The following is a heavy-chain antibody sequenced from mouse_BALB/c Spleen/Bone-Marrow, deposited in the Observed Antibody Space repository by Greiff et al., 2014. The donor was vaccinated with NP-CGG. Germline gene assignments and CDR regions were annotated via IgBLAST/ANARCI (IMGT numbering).Heavy chain of an antibody. CDR2: IRNKANGYTT. V-gene: IGHV7-3*02. CDR3: ARDRTTATLYWYFDV. Sequence: EVQVVESGGGLVQPGGSLRLSCATSGFTFTDYYMSWVRQPPGKALEWLGFIRNKANGYTTEYSASVKGRSTISRDNSQSILYLQMNTLRAEDSATYYCARDRTTATLYWYFDVWGAGTTVTVSS. J-gene: IGHJ1*01. CDR1: GFTFTDYY. D-gene: IGHD1-2*01.